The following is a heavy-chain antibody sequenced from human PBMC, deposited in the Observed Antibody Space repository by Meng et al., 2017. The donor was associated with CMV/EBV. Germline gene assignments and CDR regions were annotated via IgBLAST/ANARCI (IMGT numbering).Heavy chain of an antibody. V-gene: IGHV3-20*04. Sequence: GESLKTSCAASGFTFDDYGMSWVRKAPGKGLEWVSGINWNGGSTGYADSVKGRFTISRDNAKNSLYLQMNSLRAEDTALYYCARGGIAARRGMDVWGQGTTVTVSS. D-gene: IGHD6-6*01. CDR3: ARGGIAARRGMDV. CDR1: GFTFDDYG. J-gene: IGHJ6*02. CDR2: INWNGGST.